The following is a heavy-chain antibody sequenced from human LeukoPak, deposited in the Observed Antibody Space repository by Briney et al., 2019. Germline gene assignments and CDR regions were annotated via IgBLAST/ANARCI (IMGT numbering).Heavy chain of an antibody. J-gene: IGHJ4*02. V-gene: IGHV1-69*04. Sequence: ASVKVSCKASGGTFSSYAISWVRQAPGQGPEWMGRIIPILGIANYAQKFQGRVTITADKSTSTAYMELSSLRSEDTAVYYCARVGSWGDYWGQGTLVTVSS. CDR3: ARVGSWGDY. D-gene: IGHD7-27*01. CDR2: IIPILGIA. CDR1: GGTFSSYA.